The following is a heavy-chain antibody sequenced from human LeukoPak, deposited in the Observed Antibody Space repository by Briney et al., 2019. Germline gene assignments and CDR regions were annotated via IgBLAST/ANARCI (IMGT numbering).Heavy chain of an antibody. V-gene: IGHV2-5*02. J-gene: IGHJ6*02. CDR2: IYWDDEK. Sequence: ESGPTLVKPTQTLTLTCTFSGFSLSTSGVGVGWIRQPPGKALEWVALIYWDDEKRFSPTLKSRLSITKDTPKNQVVLTVSNVDPVDTATYYCAHAMTRLAYGLDVWGQGTTVIVS. CDR3: AHAMTRLAYGLDV. D-gene: IGHD2-2*01. CDR1: GFSLSTSGVG.